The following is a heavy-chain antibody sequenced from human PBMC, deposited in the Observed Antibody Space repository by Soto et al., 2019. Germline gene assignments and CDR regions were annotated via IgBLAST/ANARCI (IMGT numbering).Heavy chain of an antibody. CDR3: TRDGGGWYTPRDY. Sequence: QVQLVQSGAEVKKPGASVKVSCKASGYTFTSYYIHWVRQAPGQGLEWLGTLNPTGGGASYAQKFQGRGTMTRDTSTSTVYMELSSLRSEDTAVYYCTRDGGGWYTPRDYWGQGTLVTVSS. D-gene: IGHD6-19*01. J-gene: IGHJ4*02. CDR2: LNPTGGGA. CDR1: GYTFTSYY. V-gene: IGHV1-46*03.